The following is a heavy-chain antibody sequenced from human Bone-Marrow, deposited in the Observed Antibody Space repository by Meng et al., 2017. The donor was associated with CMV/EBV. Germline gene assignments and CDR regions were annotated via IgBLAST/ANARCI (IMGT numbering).Heavy chain of an antibody. Sequence: ASVKVSCKASGYTFTSYGISWVRQAPGQGLEWMGWINSNNGDTKYVQKLQGRVTMTTEPSTSTAYMELRSLRSDDTAVYYCARAHPPQNAFDIWGQGTMVTVSS. CDR2: INSNNGDT. D-gene: IGHD1-14*01. CDR1: GYTFTSYG. J-gene: IGHJ3*02. CDR3: ARAHPPQNAFDI. V-gene: IGHV1-18*01.